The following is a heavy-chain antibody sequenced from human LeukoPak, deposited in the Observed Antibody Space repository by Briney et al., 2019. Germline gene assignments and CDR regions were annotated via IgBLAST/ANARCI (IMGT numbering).Heavy chain of an antibody. CDR3: ARDRVGATDYFDY. Sequence: GRSLRLSCAASGFTFSSYAMHWVRQAPGKGLEWVAVISYDGSNKYHADSVKGRFTISRDNSKNTLYLQMNSLRAEDTAVYYCARDRVGATDYFDYWGQGTLVTVSS. CDR1: GFTFSSYA. D-gene: IGHD1-26*01. V-gene: IGHV3-30-3*01. CDR2: ISYDGSNK. J-gene: IGHJ4*02.